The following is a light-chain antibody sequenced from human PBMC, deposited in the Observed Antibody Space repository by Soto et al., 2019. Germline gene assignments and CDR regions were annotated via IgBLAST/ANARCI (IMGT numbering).Light chain of an antibody. CDR2: KAS. CDR1: QSISSW. Sequence: DIQMTQSPSTLSASVGDIVTITCRASQSISSWLAWYQQKPGKAPKLLIYKASRLHSGVSSRFSGSESGTEFTLTISSLQPDDFATYYCQQYSGDSRTFGQGTKVDIK. J-gene: IGKJ1*01. V-gene: IGKV1-5*03. CDR3: QQYSGDSRT.